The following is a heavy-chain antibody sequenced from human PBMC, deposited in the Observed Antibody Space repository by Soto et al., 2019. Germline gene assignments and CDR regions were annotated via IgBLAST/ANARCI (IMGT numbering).Heavy chain of an antibody. CDR3: ASDAYYYGSGSLACGY. D-gene: IGHD3-10*01. CDR2: IYYSGST. CDR1: GGSVSSGSYY. J-gene: IGHJ4*02. Sequence: QVQLQESGPGLVKPSETLSLTCTVSGGSVSSGSYYWSWIRQPPGKGLEWIGYIYYSGSTNYNPSLKSRVTISVDSSNNQFSLKLSSVTAAETAVYYCASDAYYYGSGSLACGYWGQGTLVTVSS. V-gene: IGHV4-61*01.